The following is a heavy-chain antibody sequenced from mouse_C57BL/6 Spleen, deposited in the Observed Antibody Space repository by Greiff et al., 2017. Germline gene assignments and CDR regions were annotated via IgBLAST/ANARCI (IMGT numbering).Heavy chain of an antibody. V-gene: IGHV5-6*01. Sequence: EVQVVESGGDLVKPGGSLKLSCAASGFTFSSYGMSWVRQTPDKRLEWVATISSGGSYTYYPDSVKGRFTISRDNAKNTLYLQMSSLKSEDTAMYYCASRPLTGSFAYWGQGTLVTVSA. CDR3: ASRPLTGSFAY. J-gene: IGHJ3*01. CDR2: ISSGGSYT. D-gene: IGHD4-1*01. CDR1: GFTFSSYG.